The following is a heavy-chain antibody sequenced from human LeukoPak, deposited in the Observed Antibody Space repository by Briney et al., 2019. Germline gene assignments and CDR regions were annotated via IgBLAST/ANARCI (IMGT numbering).Heavy chain of an antibody. CDR3: SRESGPFCPFGY. Sequence: KSSETLSLTCGVSSGSISGTNWWSWVRQPPGRGLEWIGEISLAGQTNFNPSLNGRVTMSLDKSSNKLYLHLTSVTAADTATYFCSRESGPFCPFGYWGQGTLVIVSS. CDR2: ISLAGQT. V-gene: IGHV4/OR15-8*02. CDR1: SGSISGTNW. J-gene: IGHJ4*02. D-gene: IGHD1-26*01.